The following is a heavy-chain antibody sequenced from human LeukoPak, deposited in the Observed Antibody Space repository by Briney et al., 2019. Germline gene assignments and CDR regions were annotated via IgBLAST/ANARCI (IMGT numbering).Heavy chain of an antibody. V-gene: IGHV3-7*01. J-gene: IGHJ6*03. Sequence: GGSLRLSCAASGFTFSSYWMSWVRQAPGKGLEWVANIKQDGSEKYYVDSVKGRFTISRDNAKNSLYLQMNSLRAEDTAVYYCARDSGQSDKASTRENYYYYMDVWGKGTTVTVSS. CDR2: IKQDGSEK. D-gene: IGHD2/OR15-2a*01. CDR1: GFTFSSYW. CDR3: ARDSGQSDKASTRENYYYYMDV.